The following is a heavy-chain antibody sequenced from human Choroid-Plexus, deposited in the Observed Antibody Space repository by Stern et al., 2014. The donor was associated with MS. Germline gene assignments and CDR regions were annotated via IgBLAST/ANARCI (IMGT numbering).Heavy chain of an antibody. CDR3: AKDRQYLTFFFDF. J-gene: IGHJ4*02. Sequence: VQLVESGGGVVQPGRPLGLSGAPSGFSFGIFARHWVRGAPGKGLEWGALISYDGSKDYADSVKGRFAISRDNSKNTLYLQMNSLRAEDTAVYYCAKDRQYLTFFFDFWGQGSLVTVSS. CDR1: GFSFGIFA. CDR2: ISYDGSK. D-gene: IGHD2/OR15-2a*01. V-gene: IGHV3-30*18.